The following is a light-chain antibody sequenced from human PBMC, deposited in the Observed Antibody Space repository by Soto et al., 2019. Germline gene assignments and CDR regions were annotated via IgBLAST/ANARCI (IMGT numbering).Light chain of an antibody. J-gene: IGKJ1*01. CDR1: QSVSIN. CDR3: QQYNNWPQT. Sequence: DIVMTQSPATLPVSPGERAALSFGASQSVSINLAWYQQKPGQAPRFLIYGASTRATGIPARFSGSGSGTEFTLTISSLQSEDFAVYYCQQYNNWPQTFGQGTKVDIK. V-gene: IGKV3-15*01. CDR2: GAS.